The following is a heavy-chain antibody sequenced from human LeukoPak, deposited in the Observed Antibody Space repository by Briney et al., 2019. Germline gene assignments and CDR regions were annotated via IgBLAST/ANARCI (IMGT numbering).Heavy chain of an antibody. CDR1: GGSKNNYY. D-gene: IGHD2/OR15-2a*01. CDR2: IFYSGST. CDR3: ARLRGNYFPDY. V-gene: IGHV4-59*01. J-gene: IGHJ4*02. Sequence: SETLSLTCTVSGGSKNNYYWTWIRQPPGKGLEWIAYIFYSGSTNYNPSLKSRVTISVDTSKNQFSLKLNSVTAADTAVYYCARLRGNYFPDYWGQGTLVTVSS.